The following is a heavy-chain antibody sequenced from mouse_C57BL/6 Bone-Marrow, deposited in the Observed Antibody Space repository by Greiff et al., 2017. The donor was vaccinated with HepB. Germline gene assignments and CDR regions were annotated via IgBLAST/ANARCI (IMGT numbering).Heavy chain of an antibody. D-gene: IGHD1-1*01. CDR2: IYPGNGDT. CDR1: GYTFTSYN. V-gene: IGHV1-12*01. Sequence: SGAELVRPGASVKMSCKASGYTFTSYNMHWVKQTPRQGLEWIGAIYPGNGDTSYNQKFKGKATLTVDKSSSTAYMQLSSLTSEDSAVYFCARDYYGSSPPSWFAYWGQGTLVTVSA. CDR3: ARDYYGSSPPSWFAY. J-gene: IGHJ3*01.